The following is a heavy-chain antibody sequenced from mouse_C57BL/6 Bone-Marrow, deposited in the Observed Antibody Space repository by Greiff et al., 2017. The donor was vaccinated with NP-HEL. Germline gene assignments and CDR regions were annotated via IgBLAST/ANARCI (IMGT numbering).Heavy chain of an antibody. CDR1: GFTFSSYG. CDR2: ISSGGSYT. Sequence: EVKLMESGGDLVKPGGSLKLSCAASGFTFSSYGMSWVRQTPDKRLEWVATISSGGSYTYYPDSVKGRFTISRDNAKNTLYLQMSSLKSEDTAMYYCARRFYYGSINAMDYWGQGTSVTVSS. CDR3: ARRFYYGSINAMDY. V-gene: IGHV5-6*02. D-gene: IGHD1-1*01. J-gene: IGHJ4*01.